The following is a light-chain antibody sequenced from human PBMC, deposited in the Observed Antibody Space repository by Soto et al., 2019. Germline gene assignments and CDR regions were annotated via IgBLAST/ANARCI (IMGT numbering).Light chain of an antibody. J-gene: IGLJ1*01. CDR3: SSYTSSSSYV. Sequence: QSALPQPASVSGSPGQSIAISCTGTSSDVGGYNYVSWYQQLPGKAPKLLISEVSNRPSGVSHRFPGSKSGNTASLTISGLQAEDEADYYCSSYTSSSSYVFGTGTKVTVL. CDR2: EVS. CDR1: SSDVGGYNY. V-gene: IGLV2-14*01.